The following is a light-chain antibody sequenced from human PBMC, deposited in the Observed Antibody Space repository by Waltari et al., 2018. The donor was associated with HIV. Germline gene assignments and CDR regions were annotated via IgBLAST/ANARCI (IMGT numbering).Light chain of an antibody. CDR3: QQANSFPWT. V-gene: IGKV1-12*01. CDR1: QPVSSW. Sequence: DIEMTQSPSSVSASLGDTLTITCRASQPVSSWLTWYQQRHGRSPELLIFATSILQTGVPSRFSGRGSGTNFTLTISSLQAEDFATYYCQQANSFPWTFGQGTKVEVK. J-gene: IGKJ1*01. CDR2: ATS.